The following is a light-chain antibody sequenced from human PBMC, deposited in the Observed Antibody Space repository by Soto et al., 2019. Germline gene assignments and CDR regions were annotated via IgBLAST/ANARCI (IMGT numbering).Light chain of an antibody. V-gene: IGKV3-20*01. CDR1: QSVGRNY. CDR2: GAS. CDR3: QQYASSPLT. J-gene: IGKJ1*01. Sequence: EIVLTQSPGTLSLSPGERATLSCRASQSVGRNYLAWYQQKPGQAPRLLIYGASSRATGIPDSFSGSGSGSDFTLTISRLEPEDFALYYCQQYASSPLTFGQGTQVEIK.